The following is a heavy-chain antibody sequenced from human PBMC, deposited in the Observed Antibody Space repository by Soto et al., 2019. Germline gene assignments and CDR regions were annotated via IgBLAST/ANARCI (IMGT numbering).Heavy chain of an antibody. V-gene: IGHV3-23*01. D-gene: IGHD3-10*01. Sequence: GGSLRLSCAASGFTFSSYAMSWVRQAPGKGLEWVSTISGSDGKTFYADSVKGRFSISRDTSKNMLYLQMNNLRGDDTAVYYCWRWSSLDYSGQG. CDR2: ISGSDGKT. CDR1: GFTFSSYA. J-gene: IGHJ4*02. CDR3: WRWSSLDY.